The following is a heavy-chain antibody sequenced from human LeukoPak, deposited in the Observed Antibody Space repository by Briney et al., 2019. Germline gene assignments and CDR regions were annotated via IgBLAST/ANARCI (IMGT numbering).Heavy chain of an antibody. Sequence: GGSLRPSCAASGFTFSSYAMSWVRQAPGKGLEWVSTISGSGGSTYYADSVKGRFTISRDNSKNTLYLQMNSLRAGDTAVYYCAKSGAVAGGDWFDPWGQGTLVTVSS. CDR3: AKSGAVAGGDWFDP. V-gene: IGHV3-23*01. J-gene: IGHJ5*02. D-gene: IGHD6-19*01. CDR1: GFTFSSYA. CDR2: ISGSGGST.